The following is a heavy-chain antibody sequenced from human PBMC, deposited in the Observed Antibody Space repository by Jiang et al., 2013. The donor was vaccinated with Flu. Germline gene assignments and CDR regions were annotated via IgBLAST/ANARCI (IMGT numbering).Heavy chain of an antibody. CDR3: ARSGSSGYFVYYYSGLDV. CDR2: IYPTDSET. Sequence: GAEVKKPGDSLKISCATSGYTFTSHWIGWVRQMPGKGLEWLGIIYPTDSETRYSPSFQGQVTISVDKSISTAYLQWNSLKASDTAMYYCARSGSSGYFVYYYSGLDVWGQGTAVTVSS. CDR1: GYTFTSHW. D-gene: IGHD3-22*01. V-gene: IGHV5-51*01. J-gene: IGHJ6*02.